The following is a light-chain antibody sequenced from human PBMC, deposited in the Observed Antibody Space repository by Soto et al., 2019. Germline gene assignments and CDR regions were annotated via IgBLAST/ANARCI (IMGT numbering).Light chain of an antibody. J-gene: IGLJ2*01. V-gene: IGLV2-14*01. CDR2: DVS. CDR3: GSYTSSTTLGI. CDR1: SSDVGGYNY. Sequence: QSALTQPASVSGSPGQSITISCTGTSSDVGGYNYVSWYQQHPGKAPKLMIYDVSNRPSGVSNRFSASKSGNTASLTISGLQAEDEADYYCGSYTSSTTLGIFGGGTKLTVL.